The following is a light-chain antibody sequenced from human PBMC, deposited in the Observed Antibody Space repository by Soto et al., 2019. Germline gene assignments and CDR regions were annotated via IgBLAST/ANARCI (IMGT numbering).Light chain of an antibody. CDR2: SAS. CDR3: QQLDSYPFT. J-gene: IGKJ5*01. V-gene: IGKV1-9*01. Sequence: IQLPQSPSSLSASVGDRVTITCRSSPGISSDLAWYQQKPGKAPKLLIYSASTLQNGVPARFSGSGSGTDCTLTISGLQPEDFATYGCQQLDSYPFTCGEVTLLEIK. CDR1: PGISSD.